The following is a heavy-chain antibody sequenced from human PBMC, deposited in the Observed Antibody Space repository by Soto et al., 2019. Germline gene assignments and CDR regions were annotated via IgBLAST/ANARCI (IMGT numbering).Heavy chain of an antibody. V-gene: IGHV1-18*01. CDR1: GYTFTSYG. Sequence: QVPLVQSGAEVKKPGASVKVSCKASGYTFTSYGISWVRQAPGQGLEWMGWISAYNGNTNYAQKLQGRVTMTTDTSTSTAYMELRSLRSDDTSVYYSARDNSGPYYYYYGMDVWGQGTTVTVSS. CDR2: ISAYNGNT. J-gene: IGHJ6*02. D-gene: IGHD1-26*01. CDR3: ARDNSGPYYYYYGMDV.